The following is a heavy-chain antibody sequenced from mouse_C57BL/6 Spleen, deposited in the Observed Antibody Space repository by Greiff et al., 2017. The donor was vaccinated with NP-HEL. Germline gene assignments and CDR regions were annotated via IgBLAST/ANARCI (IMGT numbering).Heavy chain of an antibody. CDR2: IDPEDGET. D-gene: IGHD1-1*01. V-gene: IGHV14-2*01. CDR3: ARYYGSSSEYYFDY. Sequence: VQLQQSGAELVKPGASVKLSCTASGFNIKDYYMHWVKQRTEQGLGWIGRIDPEDGETKYAPKFQGKATITADTSSNTAYLQLSSLTSEDTAVYYCARYYGSSSEYYFDYWGQGTTLTVSS. J-gene: IGHJ2*01. CDR1: GFNIKDYY.